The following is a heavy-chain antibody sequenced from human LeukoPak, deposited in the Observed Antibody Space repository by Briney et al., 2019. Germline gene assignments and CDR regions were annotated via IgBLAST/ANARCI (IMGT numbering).Heavy chain of an antibody. J-gene: IGHJ4*02. V-gene: IGHV3-23*01. CDR3: AKHRPSGWIPTSLRPTNYFDY. CDR2: IIGSGGST. Sequence: GGSLRLSCAASGFTFSSYAMSWVRQAPGKGLEWVSAIIGSGGSTYYADSVKGRFTISRDNSKNTLYLQMNSLRAEDTAVYYCAKHRPSGWIPTSLRPTNYFDYWGQGTLVTVSS. CDR1: GFTFSSYA. D-gene: IGHD6-19*01.